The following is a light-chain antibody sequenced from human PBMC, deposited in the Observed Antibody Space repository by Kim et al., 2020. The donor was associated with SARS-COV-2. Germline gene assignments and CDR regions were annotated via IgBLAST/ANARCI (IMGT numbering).Light chain of an antibody. CDR2: VAS. Sequence: ASLRYRVTITSRARQDISSHLASYQQTPGKAPKLLIYVASTLQSRVPSRFSGSGSGTDFTLTISSLQPEDFATYYCQQLHSYNITFGQGTRLEIK. J-gene: IGKJ5*01. CDR1: QDISSH. V-gene: IGKV1-9*01. CDR3: QQLHSYNIT.